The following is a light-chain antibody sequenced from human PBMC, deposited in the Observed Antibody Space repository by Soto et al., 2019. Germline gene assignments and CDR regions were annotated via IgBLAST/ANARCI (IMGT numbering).Light chain of an antibody. J-gene: IGLJ1*01. Sequence: QSALTQPASVSGSPGQSITISCTGTSSDVGGYVYVSWYQQRPGKAPELMIYAVSNRPSGVSNRFSGSKSGNTASLTISGLQAEDEADYYCSSYTSSSTDVFGTGTKLTVL. V-gene: IGLV2-14*03. CDR3: SSYTSSSTDV. CDR2: AVS. CDR1: SSDVGGYVY.